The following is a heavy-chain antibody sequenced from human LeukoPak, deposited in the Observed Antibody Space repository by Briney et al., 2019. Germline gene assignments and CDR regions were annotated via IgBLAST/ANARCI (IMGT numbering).Heavy chain of an antibody. CDR2: IRYDGTNQ. Sequence: GGSLRLSCAASGFTFSNYGMHWVRQAPGKGLEWVAFIRYDGTNQFYADSVKGRFTISRDNSKNTLYLQMNSLRVEDTAVYYCTKGRHDSSGYSDYWGQGILVTVSS. CDR1: GFTFSNYG. D-gene: IGHD3-22*01. J-gene: IGHJ4*02. CDR3: TKGRHDSSGYSDY. V-gene: IGHV3-30*02.